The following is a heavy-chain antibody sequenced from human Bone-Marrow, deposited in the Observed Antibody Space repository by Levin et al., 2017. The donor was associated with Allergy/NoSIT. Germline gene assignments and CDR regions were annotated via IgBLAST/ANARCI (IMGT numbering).Heavy chain of an antibody. D-gene: IGHD3-10*01. Sequence: PGGSLRLSCAASGFTFSSYAMSWVRQAPGKGLEWVSAISGSGGSTYYADSVKGRFTISRDNSKNTLYLQMNSLRAEDTAVYYCAKNQREYYYGSGSYLPNYYYYYGMDVWGQGTTVTVSS. J-gene: IGHJ6*02. CDR3: AKNQREYYYGSGSYLPNYYYYYGMDV. CDR2: ISGSGGST. CDR1: GFTFSSYA. V-gene: IGHV3-23*01.